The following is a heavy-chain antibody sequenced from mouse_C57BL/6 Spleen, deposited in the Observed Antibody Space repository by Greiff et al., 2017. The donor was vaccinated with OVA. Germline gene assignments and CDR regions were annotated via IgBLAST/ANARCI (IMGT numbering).Heavy chain of an antibody. D-gene: IGHD1-1*01. Sequence: QVQLKQPGAELVKPGASVTLSCKASGYTFTSYWMHWVKQRPGQGLEWIGMIHPNSGSTNYNEKFKSKAILTVDKSSSTAYMQLSSLTSEDSAVYYCARDYYGSSPGAWFAYWGQGALVTVSA. V-gene: IGHV1-64*01. J-gene: IGHJ3*01. CDR3: ARDYYGSSPGAWFAY. CDR1: GYTFTSYW. CDR2: IHPNSGST.